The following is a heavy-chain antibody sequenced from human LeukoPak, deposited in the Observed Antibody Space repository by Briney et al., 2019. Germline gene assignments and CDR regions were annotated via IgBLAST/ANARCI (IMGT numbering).Heavy chain of an antibody. J-gene: IGHJ1*01. Sequence: GGSLRLSCAASGFTFSSYAMSWVRQAPGKGLEWVSAISGSGGSTYYADSVKGRFTISRDNSKNTLYLQMNSLRAGDTAVYYCAKAQYSSGWIYFQHWGQGTLVTVSS. CDR2: ISGSGGST. D-gene: IGHD6-19*01. CDR1: GFTFSSYA. CDR3: AKAQYSSGWIYFQH. V-gene: IGHV3-23*01.